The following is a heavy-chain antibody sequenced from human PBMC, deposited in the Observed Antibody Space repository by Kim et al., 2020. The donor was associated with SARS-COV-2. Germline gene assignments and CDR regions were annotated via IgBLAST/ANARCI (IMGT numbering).Heavy chain of an antibody. CDR1: GGSISSYY. CDR2: IYYSGST. D-gene: IGHD6-13*01. J-gene: IGHJ5*02. V-gene: IGHV4-59*01. CDR3: ARGGSSSWGNWFDP. Sequence: SETLSLTCTVSGGSISSYYWSWIRQPPGKGLEWIGYIYYSGSTNYNPSLKSRVTISVDTSKNQFSLKLSSVTAADTAVYYCARGGSSSWGNWFDPWGQGTLVTVSS.